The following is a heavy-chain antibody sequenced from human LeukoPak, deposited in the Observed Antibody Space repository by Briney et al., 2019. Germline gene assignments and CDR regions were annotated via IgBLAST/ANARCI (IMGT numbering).Heavy chain of an antibody. D-gene: IGHD3-3*01. CDR3: ARIPFSGHYDFWSGWHFDY. CDR2: ISSSGSTI. Sequence: GGSLRLSCAASGFTFSSYEMNWVRQAPGKGLEWVSYISSSGSTIYYADSVKGRFTISRDNSKNTLYLQMNSLRAEDTAVYYCARIPFSGHYDFWSGWHFDYWGQGTLVTVSS. J-gene: IGHJ4*02. V-gene: IGHV3-48*03. CDR1: GFTFSSYE.